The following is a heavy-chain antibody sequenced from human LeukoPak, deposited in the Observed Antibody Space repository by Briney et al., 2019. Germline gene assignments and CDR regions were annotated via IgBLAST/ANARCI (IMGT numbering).Heavy chain of an antibody. V-gene: IGHV1-2*02. J-gene: IGHJ4*02. CDR3: ARASSMVRGVPFDY. CDR2: INPNSGGT. D-gene: IGHD3-10*01. Sequence: ASVKVSCKASGYTFTSYGISWVRQAPGQGLEWMGWINPNSGGTNYAQKFQGRVTMTRDTSISTAYMELSRLRSDDTAVYYCARASSMVRGVPFDYWGQGTLVTVSS. CDR1: GYTFTSYG.